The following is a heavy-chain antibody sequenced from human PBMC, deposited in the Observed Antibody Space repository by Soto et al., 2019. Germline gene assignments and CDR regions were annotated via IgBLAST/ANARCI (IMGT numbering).Heavy chain of an antibody. D-gene: IGHD3-9*01. V-gene: IGHV4-38-2*02. J-gene: IGHJ4*02. CDR1: GYSISSVYY. CDR2: IYHSGST. Sequence: SETLPLTCAVSGYSISSVYYWGWIRQPPGKGLEWIGSIYHSGSTYYNQSLKSRVTISVDTSKNQFSLKLSSVTAADTAVYYCARDKGYYDILTSRYWGQGTLVTVSS. CDR3: ARDKGYYDILTSRY.